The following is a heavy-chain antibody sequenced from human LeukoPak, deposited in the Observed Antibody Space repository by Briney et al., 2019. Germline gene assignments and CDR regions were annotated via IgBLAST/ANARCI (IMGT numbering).Heavy chain of an antibody. CDR2: IYYSGST. V-gene: IGHV4-39*07. Sequence: PSETLSLTCTVSGGSISSSSYYWGWIRQPPGKGLEWIGSIYYSGSTYYNPSLKSRVTISVDTSKNQFSLKLSSVTAADTAVYYCARTPYYYDSGGYHPREGYWGQGTLVTVSS. CDR3: ARTPYYYDSGGYHPREGY. D-gene: IGHD3-22*01. CDR1: GGSISSSSYY. J-gene: IGHJ4*02.